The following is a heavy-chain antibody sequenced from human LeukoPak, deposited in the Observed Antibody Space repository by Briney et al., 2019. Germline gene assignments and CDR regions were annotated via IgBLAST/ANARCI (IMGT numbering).Heavy chain of an antibody. J-gene: IGHJ4*02. CDR1: GYTFTGYD. V-gene: IGHV1-2*02. CDR2: INPNSGGT. CDR3: ARDHGDFGGGYYSY. Sequence: ASVKVSFKASGYTFTGYDIHWVRQAPGQGLEWMGGINPNSGGTNKAQKFQGRVSMTRDTSISTAYMELSRLRADDAALYYCARDHGDFGGGYYSYWGQGTLVTVSS. D-gene: IGHD3-3*01.